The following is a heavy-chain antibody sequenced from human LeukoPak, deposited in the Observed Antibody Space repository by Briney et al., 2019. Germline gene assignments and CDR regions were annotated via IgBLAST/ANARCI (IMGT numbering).Heavy chain of an antibody. J-gene: IGHJ4*02. Sequence: GGSLRLSCTASGFTFSSYTMTWVRQAPGKGLKWVSTITTGDGNTYYADSVKGRFTVSRDDSKNTLYLRMNSLRAEDTAVYYCAKDGGLWVSAHWGDSWGRGTLVTVSS. D-gene: IGHD7-27*01. CDR1: GFTFSSYT. CDR3: AKDGGLWVSAHWGDS. V-gene: IGHV3-23*01. CDR2: ITTGDGNT.